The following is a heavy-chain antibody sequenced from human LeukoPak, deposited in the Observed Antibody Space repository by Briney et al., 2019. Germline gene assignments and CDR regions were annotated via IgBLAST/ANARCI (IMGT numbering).Heavy chain of an antibody. Sequence: PRGSLRLSCAASGFTSSSYDMHWVRHAPGRGLEWVSAIGLAGDTYYPDSVKGRFTISRENAKNSMHLQMNSLKDGDTAVYYCIRGGIQVSGIDAFDIWGQGTVVTVSS. CDR1: GFTSSSYD. J-gene: IGHJ3*02. V-gene: IGHV3-13*01. D-gene: IGHD5/OR15-5a*01. CDR2: IGLAGDT. CDR3: IRGGIQVSGIDAFDI.